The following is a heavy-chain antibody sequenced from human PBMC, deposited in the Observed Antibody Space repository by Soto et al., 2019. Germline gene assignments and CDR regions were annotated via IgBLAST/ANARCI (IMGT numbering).Heavy chain of an antibody. CDR1: GFTFSDYA. CDR2: INSDGSST. D-gene: IGHD6-19*01. J-gene: IGHJ4*02. CDR3: AVAVAGPTAIGY. V-gene: IGHV3-74*01. Sequence: GGSLRLSCAASGFTFSDYAMHWVLQAPGKGLVWVSRINSDGSSTSYADSVKGRFTISRDNAKNTLYLQMNSLRAEDTAVYYCAVAVAGPTAIGYWGQGTLVTVSS.